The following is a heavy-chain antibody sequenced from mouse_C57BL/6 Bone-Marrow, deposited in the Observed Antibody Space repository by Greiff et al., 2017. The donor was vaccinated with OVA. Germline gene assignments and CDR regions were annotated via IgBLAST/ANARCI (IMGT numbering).Heavy chain of an antibody. D-gene: IGHD2-2*01. J-gene: IGHJ4*01. Sequence: DVMLVESGGGLVKPGGSLKLSCAASGFTFSSYAMSWVRQTPEKRLEWVATISDGGSYTYYPDNVKGRFTISRDNAKNNLYLQMSHLKSEDTAMYYCARVGGYDYAMDYWGQGTSVTVSS. CDR3: ARVGGYDYAMDY. CDR1: GFTFSSYA. CDR2: ISDGGSYT. V-gene: IGHV5-4*03.